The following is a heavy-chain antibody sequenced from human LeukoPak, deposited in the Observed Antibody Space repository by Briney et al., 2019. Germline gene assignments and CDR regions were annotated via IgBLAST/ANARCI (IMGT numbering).Heavy chain of an antibody. V-gene: IGHV3-53*01. CDR2: IYSGGST. J-gene: IGHJ4*02. CDR1: GFTVSSSY. CDR3: AKRADY. Sequence: GGSLRLSCAAAGFTVSSSYMSRVRQVPGKGLEWVSVIYSGGSTYYADSVKGRFTISRDNSKNTLYLQMNNLRAEDTAVYFCAKRADYWGQGTLVTVSS.